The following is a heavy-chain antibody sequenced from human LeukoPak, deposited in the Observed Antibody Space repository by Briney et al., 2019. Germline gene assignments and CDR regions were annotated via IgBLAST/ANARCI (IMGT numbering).Heavy chain of an antibody. D-gene: IGHD2-2*01. CDR1: GYTFTGYY. CDR2: MNPNSGNT. J-gene: IGHJ6*03. CDR3: ARKIVVVPAAGSYYYYMDV. Sequence: ASVKVSCKASGYTFTGYYMHWVRQAPGQGLEWMGWMNPNSGNTGYAQKFQGRVTMTRNTSISTAYMELSSLRSEDTAVYYCARKIVVVPAAGSYYYYMDVWGKGTTVTISS. V-gene: IGHV1-8*02.